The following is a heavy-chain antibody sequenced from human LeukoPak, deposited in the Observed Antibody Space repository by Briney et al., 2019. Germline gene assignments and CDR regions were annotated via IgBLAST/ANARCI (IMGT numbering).Heavy chain of an antibody. Sequence: ASVKVSCKASGYTFTSYAMNGVRQAPGQGLEWMGWINTNTGNPTYSQGFTGRFVFSLDTSVSTAYLQISSLKAEDTVVYYCARDGSGWYLLTDYWGQGTLVTVSS. D-gene: IGHD6-19*01. CDR1: GYTFTSYA. CDR2: INTNTGNP. V-gene: IGHV7-4-1*02. J-gene: IGHJ4*02. CDR3: ARDGSGWYLLTDY.